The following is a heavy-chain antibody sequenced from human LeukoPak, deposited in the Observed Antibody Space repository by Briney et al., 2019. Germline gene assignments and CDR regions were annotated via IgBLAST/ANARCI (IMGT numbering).Heavy chain of an antibody. J-gene: IGHJ4*02. CDR2: FYYSGST. CDR1: GGSISSSNYY. Sequence: SETLSLTCTVSGGSISSSNYYWVWIRQSPGKGLEWIGSFYYSGSTYYNPSLKSRVTISVDTSKNHFSLKLSSVTAADTAVYYCASPPYYDILTGYFRTEDYWGQGTLVTVYS. D-gene: IGHD3-9*01. CDR3: ASPPYYDILTGYFRTEDY. V-gene: IGHV4-39*01.